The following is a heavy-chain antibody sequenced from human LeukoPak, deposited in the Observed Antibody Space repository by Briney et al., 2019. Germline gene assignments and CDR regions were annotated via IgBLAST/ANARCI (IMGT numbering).Heavy chain of an antibody. CDR2: ISYDGSKQ. D-gene: IGHD2-2*01. CDR3: RKRHCSNASCYGGDVFDI. CDR1: GFTFNTFA. Sequence: QSGGSLRLSCAASGFTFNTFALHWVRQAPGEGLEWLAVISYDGSKQYYGDSVKGRFTISRDNPENTLYLQMNSLTAEDMAVYYCRKRHCSNASCYGGDVFDIWAKGQWSPSLQ. J-gene: IGHJ3*02. V-gene: IGHV3-30-3*01.